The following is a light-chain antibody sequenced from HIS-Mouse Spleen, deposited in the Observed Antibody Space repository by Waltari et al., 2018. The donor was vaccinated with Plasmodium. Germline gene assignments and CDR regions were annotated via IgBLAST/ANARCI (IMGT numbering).Light chain of an antibody. CDR3: YSTDSSGNHRV. CDR2: EDS. Sequence: SYELTQPPSVSVSPGQPARLTCSGDALPKKYAYWYQQKSGQAPWLVIYEDSKRPSGIPERFSGSSSGTMATLTISGAQVEDEADYYCYSTDSSGNHRVFGGGTKLTVL. CDR1: ALPKKY. V-gene: IGLV3-10*01. J-gene: IGLJ3*02.